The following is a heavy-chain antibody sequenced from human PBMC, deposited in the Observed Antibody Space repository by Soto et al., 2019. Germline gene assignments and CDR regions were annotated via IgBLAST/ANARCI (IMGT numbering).Heavy chain of an antibody. CDR1: GGSISSGDYY. Sequence: PSETLSLTCTVSGGSISSGDYYWSWIRQPPGKGLEWIGYIYYSGSTYYNPSLKSRVTISVDTSKNQLSLKLSSVTAADTAVYYCARDNRMYSSGWYYFDYWGQGTLVTVSS. D-gene: IGHD6-19*01. CDR2: IYYSGST. J-gene: IGHJ4*02. CDR3: ARDNRMYSSGWYYFDY. V-gene: IGHV4-30-4*01.